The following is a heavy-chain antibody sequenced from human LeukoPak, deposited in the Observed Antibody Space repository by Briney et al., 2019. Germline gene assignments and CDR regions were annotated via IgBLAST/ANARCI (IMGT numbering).Heavy chain of an antibody. CDR1: GGSFSGYY. D-gene: IGHD4-17*01. V-gene: IGHV4-34*01. J-gene: IGHJ4*02. CDR2: INHSGST. CDR3: ARGYGGYFDY. Sequence: SEILSLTCAVYGGSFSGYYWSWIRQPPGKGLEWIGEINHSGSTNYNPSLKSRVTISVDTSKNQFSLKLSSVTAADTAVYYCARGYGGYFDYWGQGTLVTVSS.